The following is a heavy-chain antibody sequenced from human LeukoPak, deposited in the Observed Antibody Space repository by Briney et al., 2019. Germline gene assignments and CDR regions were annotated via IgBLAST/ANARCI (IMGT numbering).Heavy chain of an antibody. D-gene: IGHD3-10*01. CDR2: ISSSGSTI. CDR3: ARDRYSASGNNWFDP. J-gene: IGHJ5*02. V-gene: IGHV3-48*01. Sequence: GGSLRLSCAASGFTFSSYAMHWVRQAPGKGLEWVSYISSSGSTIYYADSVKGRSTISRDNSKNTLYLQMNSLRAEDTALYYCARDRYSASGNNWFDPWGQGTLVTVSS. CDR1: GFTFSSYA.